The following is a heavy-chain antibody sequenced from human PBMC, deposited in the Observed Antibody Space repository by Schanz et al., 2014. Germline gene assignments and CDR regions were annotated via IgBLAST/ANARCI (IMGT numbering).Heavy chain of an antibody. J-gene: IGHJ4*02. V-gene: IGHV3-7*01. CDR2: IKPDGSEK. CDR3: TKFETRTGTNY. D-gene: IGHD1-1*01. Sequence: VQLVESGGGVVQPGRSLRLSCAASGFTFSAYWMTWVRQAPGKGLDWVGIIKPDGSEKFYVDSVKGRFTISRDNSKNTLYLQMNSLRAEDTAVYYCTKFETRTGTNYWGQGTLVTVSS. CDR1: GFTFSAYW.